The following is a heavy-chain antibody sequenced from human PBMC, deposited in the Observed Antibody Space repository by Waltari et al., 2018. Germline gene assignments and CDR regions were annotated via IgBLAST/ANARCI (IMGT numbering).Heavy chain of an antibody. J-gene: IGHJ5*02. Sequence: QVQLVQSGAEVKKPGASVKVSCKASGYTFTGYYIYWVRQAPVQGLEWLGRINPNSGGTNYAQKFQGRITLTRDTSISTAYMELSSLTSDDTAMYYCARVNGGGYFFGGTYYDESNWFDPWGQGTLVTVSS. CDR2: INPNSGGT. CDR3: ARVNGGGYFFGGTYYDESNWFDP. V-gene: IGHV1-2*06. D-gene: IGHD2-15*01. CDR1: GYTFTGYY.